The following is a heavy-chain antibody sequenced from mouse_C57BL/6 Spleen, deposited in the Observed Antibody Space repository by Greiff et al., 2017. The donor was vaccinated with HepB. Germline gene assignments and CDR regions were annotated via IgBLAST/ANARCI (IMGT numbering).Heavy chain of an antibody. V-gene: IGHV1-64*01. D-gene: IGHD2-3*01. CDR1: GYTFTSYW. J-gene: IGHJ2*01. CDR3: ARWLLSYFDY. CDR2: IHPNSGST. Sequence: QVQLKQPGAELVKPGASVKLSCKASGYTFTSYWMHWVKQRPGQGLEWIGMIHPNSGSTNYNEKFKSKATLTVDKSSSTAYMQLSSLTSEDSAVYYCARWLLSYFDYWGQGTTLTVSS.